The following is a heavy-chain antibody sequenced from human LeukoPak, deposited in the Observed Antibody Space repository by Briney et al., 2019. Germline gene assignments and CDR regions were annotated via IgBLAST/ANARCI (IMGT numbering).Heavy chain of an antibody. Sequence: GASVKVSCEASGYTFTSYYIHWVRQAPGQGLEWMGIINPSGGSTTYAQKFQGRVTMTRDTSTSTAYMEVSSLRSEDTAVYYCARVRFSSGWYIAFDIWGQGTMVTVSS. J-gene: IGHJ3*02. D-gene: IGHD6-19*01. CDR1: GYTFTSYY. CDR2: INPSGGST. V-gene: IGHV1-46*01. CDR3: ARVRFSSGWYIAFDI.